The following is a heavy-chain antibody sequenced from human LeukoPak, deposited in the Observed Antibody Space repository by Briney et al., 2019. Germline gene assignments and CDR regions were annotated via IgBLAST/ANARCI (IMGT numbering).Heavy chain of an antibody. D-gene: IGHD3-22*01. J-gene: IGHJ3*02. CDR2: INPSGGST. CDR1: GYTFTSYY. CDR3: VRDKSSAGDYYDSSGPWYAFDI. Sequence: ASVKVSCKASGYTFTSYYVHWVRQAPGQGLEWMGIINPSGGSTSYAQKFQGRVTMTRDTSTSTVYMELSSLRSEDTAVYYCVRDKSSAGDYYDSSGPWYAFDIWGQGTMVTVSS. V-gene: IGHV1-46*01.